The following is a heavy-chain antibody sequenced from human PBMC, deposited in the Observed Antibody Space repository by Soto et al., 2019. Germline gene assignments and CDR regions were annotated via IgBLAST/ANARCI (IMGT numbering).Heavy chain of an antibody. CDR2: IWYDGSNK. D-gene: IGHD3-22*01. CDR3: ARILPWDYYDSDHDAFDI. CDR1: GFTFSSYG. J-gene: IGHJ3*02. Sequence: GGSLRLSCAASGFTFSSYGMHWVRQAPGKGLEWVAVIWYDGSNKYYADSVKGRFTISRDNSKNTLYLQMNSLRAEDTAVYYCARILPWDYYDSDHDAFDIWGQGTMVTVSS. V-gene: IGHV3-33*01.